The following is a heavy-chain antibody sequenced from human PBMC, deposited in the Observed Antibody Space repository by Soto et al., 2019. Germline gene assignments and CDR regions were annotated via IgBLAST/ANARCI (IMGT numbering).Heavy chain of an antibody. CDR3: AKSFSSNWYDYFNS. V-gene: IGHV3-7*03. CDR2: INQDGSQK. CDR1: GFTFSGYW. J-gene: IGHJ4*02. Sequence: GGSLRLSCTVSGFTFSGYWMSWIRQAPGKGLGWVANINQDGSQKNYMDSVKGRFTISRDTSKNTLYLQMNSLRAEDTALYYCAKSFSSNWYDYFNSWGQGSLVTVSS. D-gene: IGHD6-13*01.